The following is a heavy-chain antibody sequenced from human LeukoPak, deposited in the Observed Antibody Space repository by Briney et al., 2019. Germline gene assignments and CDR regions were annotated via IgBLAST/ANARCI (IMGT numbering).Heavy chain of an antibody. Sequence: GGSLRLSCAASGFTFTSYWMHWVRQAPGKGLVWVSRINSDGSSTNYADSVKGRFTISRDNSKSTVYLQMSSLRPEDTALYFCAKGRVSGLFVIIRAANDYWGQGTLVTVSS. J-gene: IGHJ4*02. CDR2: INSDGSST. V-gene: IGHV3-74*01. CDR1: GFTFTSYW. D-gene: IGHD2-2*01. CDR3: AKGRVSGLFVIIRAANDY.